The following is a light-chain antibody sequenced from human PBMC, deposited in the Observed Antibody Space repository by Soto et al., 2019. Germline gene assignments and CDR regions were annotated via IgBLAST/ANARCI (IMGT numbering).Light chain of an antibody. CDR1: QSVSSSY. Sequence: EIVLTQSPGTLSLSPGERATLSCRASQSVSSSYLAWYQQKPGQAPRLLIYGASSRATGIPDRFSGSGSGTDFTLTISSLEPEDFAVYYCHQYGSSPLIFGGGTNVYIK. J-gene: IGKJ4*01. V-gene: IGKV3-20*01. CDR2: GAS. CDR3: HQYGSSPLI.